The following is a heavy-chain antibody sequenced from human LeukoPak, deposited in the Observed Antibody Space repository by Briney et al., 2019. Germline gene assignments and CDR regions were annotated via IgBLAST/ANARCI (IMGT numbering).Heavy chain of an antibody. CDR1: GFTFSSYG. J-gene: IGHJ4*02. V-gene: IGHV3-30*18. CDR3: AKQYYYGSGSKQFDY. Sequence: GGSLRLSCAASGFTFSSYGIHWVRQAPGKGLEWVAVISYDGSNKYYADSVKGRFTISRDNSKNTLYLQMNSLRAEDTAVYYCAKQYYYGSGSKQFDYWGQGTLVTVSS. D-gene: IGHD3-10*01. CDR2: ISYDGSNK.